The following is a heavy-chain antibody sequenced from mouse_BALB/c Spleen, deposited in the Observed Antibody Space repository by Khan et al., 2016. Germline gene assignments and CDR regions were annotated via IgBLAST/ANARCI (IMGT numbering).Heavy chain of an antibody. CDR2: ISYSGST. CDR3: ARSNNYGNSPVWFAY. D-gene: IGHD1-1*01. Sequence: EVQLQESGPGLVKPSQSLSLTCTVTGYSITSDYAWNWIRQFPGNKLEWMGYISYSGSTSYNPSLKSRISITRDTSKNQFFLQLNSVTTEDTATYYCARSNNYGNSPVWFAYWGQGTLVTVSA. V-gene: IGHV3-2*02. CDR1: GYSITSDYA. J-gene: IGHJ3*01.